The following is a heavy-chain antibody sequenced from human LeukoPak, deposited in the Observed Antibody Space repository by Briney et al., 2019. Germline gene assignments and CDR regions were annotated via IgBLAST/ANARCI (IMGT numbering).Heavy chain of an antibody. Sequence: SETLSLTCTVSGGSISSYYWSWIRQPPGKGLEWIGYIYYSGSTNYNPSLKSRVTISADTSKNQFSLKLNSVTAADTAVYYCARHLGYCSTTSCYPYFDPWGQGTLVTVSS. CDR2: IYYSGST. D-gene: IGHD2-2*01. CDR3: ARHLGYCSTTSCYPYFDP. J-gene: IGHJ5*02. V-gene: IGHV4-59*01. CDR1: GGSISSYY.